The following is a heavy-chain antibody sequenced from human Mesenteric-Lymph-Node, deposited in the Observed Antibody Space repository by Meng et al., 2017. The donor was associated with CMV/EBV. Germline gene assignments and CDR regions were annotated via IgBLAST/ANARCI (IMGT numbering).Heavy chain of an antibody. CDR1: GGSFSAYY. V-gene: IGHV4-34*01. CDR2: IHNSGNT. D-gene: IGHD3-3*01. Sequence: SETLSLTCAVSGGSFSAYYWSWVRQPPGKGLEWIGQIHNSGNTDYNPSLKSRLTISVDASKSQFSLRLSSVTAADTAVYYCARDSRAYYDYWSGKYSNDYYGMDVWGQGTTVTVSS. CDR3: ARDSRAYYDYWSGKYSNDYYGMDV. J-gene: IGHJ6*02.